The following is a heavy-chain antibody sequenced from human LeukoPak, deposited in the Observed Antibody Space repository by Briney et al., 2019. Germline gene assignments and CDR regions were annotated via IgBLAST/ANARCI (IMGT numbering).Heavy chain of an antibody. V-gene: IGHV1-2*02. D-gene: IGHD3-22*01. CDR2: INPNSGGT. CDR3: TRGRFTLIEGSAFDI. CDR1: GYTFIGYY. J-gene: IGHJ3*02. Sequence: ASVKVSCKASGYTFIGYYIHWVRQAPGQGLEWMGWINPNSGGTNYAQKFQGRVTMTRDTSINTAYMELSRLRSDDTAVYYCTRGRFTLIEGSAFDIWGQGTMVTVSS.